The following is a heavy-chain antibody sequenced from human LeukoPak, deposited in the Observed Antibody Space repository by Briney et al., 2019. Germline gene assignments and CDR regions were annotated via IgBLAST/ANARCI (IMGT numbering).Heavy chain of an antibody. CDR1: GGSISSYY. V-gene: IGHV4-59*01. J-gene: IGHJ4*02. D-gene: IGHD3-22*01. CDR3: ARTEDYYDGSGYYLL. CDR2: IYYSGST. Sequence: SETLSLTCTVSGGSISSYYWSWIRQPPGKGLEWIEYIYYSGSTNYNPSLKSRVTISVDTSKNQFSLKLSSVTAADTAVYYCARTEDYYDGSGYYLLWGQGTLVTVSS.